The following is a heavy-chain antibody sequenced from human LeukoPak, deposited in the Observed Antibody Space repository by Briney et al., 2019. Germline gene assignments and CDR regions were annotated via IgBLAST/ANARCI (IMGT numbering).Heavy chain of an antibody. CDR3: ARVPGLAAFDI. V-gene: IGHV3-66*01. J-gene: IGHJ3*02. CDR1: GFTVSGNY. CDR2: IDVEGRT. D-gene: IGHD1-14*01. Sequence: GGSLRLSCAASGFTVSGNYMSWVRQAPGKGLEWLSVIDVEGRTHYADSVKGRFTISRDKAKNTLYLEVNTLRVEETALYYCARVPGLAAFDIWGQGTMVTVSS.